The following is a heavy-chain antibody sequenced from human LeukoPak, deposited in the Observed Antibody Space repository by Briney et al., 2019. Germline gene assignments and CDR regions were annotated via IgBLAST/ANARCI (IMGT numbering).Heavy chain of an antibody. CDR2: ISGSGGST. CDR1: GFTFSSYA. Sequence: PGGSLRLSCAASGFTFSSYAMSWVRQAPGKGLEWVSAISGSGGSTYYADSVKGRFTISRDNSKNTLYLQMNSLRAEDTAVYYCAKATHSWLSHNWFDPWGQGTLVTVSS. D-gene: IGHD3-22*01. CDR3: AKATHSWLSHNWFDP. V-gene: IGHV3-23*01. J-gene: IGHJ5*02.